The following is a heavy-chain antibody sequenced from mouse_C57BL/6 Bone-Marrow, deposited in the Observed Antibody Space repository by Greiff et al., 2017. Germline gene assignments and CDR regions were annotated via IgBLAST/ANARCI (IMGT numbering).Heavy chain of an antibody. D-gene: IGHD2-1*01. CDR3: ARDGNGFAY. Sequence: EVQGVESGGGLVQPGGSLKLSCAASGFTFSDYYMYWVRQTPEKRLEWVAYISNGGGSTYYPDTVKGRFTISRDNAKNTLYLQMSRLKSEDTAMYYCARDGNGFAYWGQGTLVTVSA. CDR2: ISNGGGST. V-gene: IGHV5-12*01. CDR1: GFTFSDYY. J-gene: IGHJ3*01.